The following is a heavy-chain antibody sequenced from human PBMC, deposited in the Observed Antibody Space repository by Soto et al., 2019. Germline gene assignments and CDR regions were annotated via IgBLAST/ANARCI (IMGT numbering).Heavy chain of an antibody. Sequence: PGGSLRLSCTASGFTFSNYAMSWVRQAPGMGLEWVSTISDSGVNTFFGDSMKDRFTISRDNSKSTVYLQLNTVRAEDTAIYYCERDIGADFFDYWGQGTLVTVSS. V-gene: IGHV3-23*01. J-gene: IGHJ4*02. CDR3: ERDIGADFFDY. CDR1: GFTFSNYA. CDR2: ISDSGVNT. D-gene: IGHD6-25*01.